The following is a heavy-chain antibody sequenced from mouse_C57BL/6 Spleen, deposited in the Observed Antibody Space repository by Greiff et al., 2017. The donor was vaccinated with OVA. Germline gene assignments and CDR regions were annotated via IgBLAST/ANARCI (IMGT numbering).Heavy chain of an antibody. Sequence: VQLQQPGAELVKPGASVKVSCKASGYTFTSYWMHWVKQRPGQGLEWIGRIHPSDSDTNYNQKFKGKATLTVDKSSSTAYMQLSSQTSEDSAVYYCAAYYSSAWFAYWGQGTLVTVSA. V-gene: IGHV1-74*01. CDR1: GYTFTSYW. J-gene: IGHJ3*01. CDR2: IHPSDSDT. CDR3: AAYYSSAWFAY. D-gene: IGHD2-12*01.